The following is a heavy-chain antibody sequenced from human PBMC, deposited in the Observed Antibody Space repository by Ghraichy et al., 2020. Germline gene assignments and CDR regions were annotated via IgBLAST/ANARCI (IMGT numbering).Heavy chain of an antibody. CDR2: ISVTGSHI. J-gene: IGHJ4*02. CDR1: GFTFSSHG. CDR3: AREASPGY. D-gene: IGHD2-15*01. Sequence: GESLNISCAASGFTFSSHGMEWVRQAPGQGLEWVSTISVTGSHIFYADSVKGRFTISRDDARNSLYLQMDSLRVEDTAVYYCAREASPGYWGQGTLVTVSS. V-gene: IGHV3-21*01.